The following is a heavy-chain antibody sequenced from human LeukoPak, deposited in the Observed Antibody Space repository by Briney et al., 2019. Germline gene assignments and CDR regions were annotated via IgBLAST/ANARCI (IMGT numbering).Heavy chain of an antibody. CDR3: AKGQRYYDSSGYYAD. Sequence: GGSLRLSCAASGFTFDDYAMHWVRQAPGKGLEWVSGISWNSGSIGYADSVKGRFTISRDNAKNSLYLQMNSLRAEDMALYYCAKGQRYYDSSGYYADWGQGTLVTVSS. J-gene: IGHJ4*02. D-gene: IGHD3-22*01. V-gene: IGHV3-9*03. CDR2: ISWNSGSI. CDR1: GFTFDDYA.